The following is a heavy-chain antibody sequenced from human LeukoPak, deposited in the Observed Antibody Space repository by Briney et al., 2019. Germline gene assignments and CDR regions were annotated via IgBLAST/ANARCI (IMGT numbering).Heavy chain of an antibody. CDR1: GFTFSSFE. Sequence: GGSLRLSCAASGFTFSSFEMNWVRQAPGKGLEWVSYISSGGRIKYYADSAKGRFTISRDNAKNSLYLQMNSLRAEDTAVYYCARDEPGIAVDVGVYWGQGTLVTVSS. CDR3: ARDEPGIAVDVGVY. D-gene: IGHD6-19*01. J-gene: IGHJ4*02. CDR2: ISSGGRIK. V-gene: IGHV3-48*03.